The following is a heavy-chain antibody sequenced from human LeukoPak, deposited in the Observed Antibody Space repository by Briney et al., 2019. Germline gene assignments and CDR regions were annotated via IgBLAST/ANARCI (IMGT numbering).Heavy chain of an antibody. Sequence: AGGSLRLSCAASGFTFSSYAMHWVRQAPGKGLEWVAVISYDGSNKYYADSVKGRFTISRDNSKNTLYLQMNSLRAEDTAVYYCARAEEGLYVLRYFDRMDVWGKGTTVTVSS. V-gene: IGHV3-30*04. J-gene: IGHJ6*04. CDR1: GFTFSSYA. D-gene: IGHD3-9*01. CDR3: ARAEEGLYVLRYFDRMDV. CDR2: ISYDGSNK.